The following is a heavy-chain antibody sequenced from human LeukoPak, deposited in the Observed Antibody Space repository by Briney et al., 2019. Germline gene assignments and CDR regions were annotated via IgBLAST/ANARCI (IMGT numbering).Heavy chain of an antibody. CDR1: GGSISSYY. CDR2: IYYSGST. D-gene: IGHD1-26*01. Sequence: PSETLSLTCTVSGGSISSYYWSWIRQPPGKGLEWIGYIYYSGSTNYNPSLKSRVTISVDTSKNQFSLKLSSVTAADTAVYYCARGYSGSYYHYYYYMDVWGKRTTVAVSS. J-gene: IGHJ6*03. CDR3: ARGYSGSYYHYYYYMDV. V-gene: IGHV4-59*01.